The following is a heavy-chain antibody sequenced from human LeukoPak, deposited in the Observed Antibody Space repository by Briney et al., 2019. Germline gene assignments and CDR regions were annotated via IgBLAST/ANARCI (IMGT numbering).Heavy chain of an antibody. J-gene: IGHJ4*02. D-gene: IGHD4-11*01. CDR1: GLIVSSNY. Sequence: PGGSLRLSCAASGLIVSSNYMTWVRQAPGKGLEWVSVIYSGGSIYYADSVKGRFTISRDNSRNTLYLQMNSLRAEDTAVYYCARDPAANNYAPSHFDYWGQGTLVTVSS. V-gene: IGHV3-53*01. CDR2: IYSGGSI. CDR3: ARDPAANNYAPSHFDY.